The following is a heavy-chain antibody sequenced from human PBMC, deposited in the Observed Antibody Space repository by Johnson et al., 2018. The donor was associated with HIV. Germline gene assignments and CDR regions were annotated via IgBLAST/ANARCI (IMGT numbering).Heavy chain of an antibody. CDR1: GFTFRDYY. V-gene: IGHV3-11*04. CDR2: ISSSGTAK. CDR3: ARVLWLVLGAFDI. J-gene: IGHJ3*02. D-gene: IGHD6-19*01. Sequence: VQLVESGGGLVKPGGSLRLSCAASGFTFRDYYMIWIRQAPGRGLEWVSYISSSGTAKYYADSVKGRFTISRDNAKNSLYLQMNSLRAEDTAVYYWARVLWLVLGAFDIWGHGTMVTVSP.